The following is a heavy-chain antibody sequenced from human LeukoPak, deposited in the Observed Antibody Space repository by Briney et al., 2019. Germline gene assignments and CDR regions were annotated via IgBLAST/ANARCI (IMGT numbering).Heavy chain of an antibody. CDR3: AMGDPYQLLEE. CDR2: FDLDGAGET. V-gene: IGHV1-24*01. J-gene: IGHJ4*02. CDR1: GYSLTGVS. Sequence: GASVKVSCKVSGYSLTGVSKYWVRQAPGKGLEWMGGFDLDGAGETFFAQKFEGRVTMTEDTSADTVYLELTSLRSDDTAVYYCAMGDPYQLLEEWGQGTLVTVSS. D-gene: IGHD2-2*01.